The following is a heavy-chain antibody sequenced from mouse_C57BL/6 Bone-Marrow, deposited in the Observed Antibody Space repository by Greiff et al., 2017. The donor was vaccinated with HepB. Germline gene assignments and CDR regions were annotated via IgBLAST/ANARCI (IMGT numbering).Heavy chain of an antibody. V-gene: IGHV1-78*01. J-gene: IGHJ1*03. CDR1: GYTFTGHT. D-gene: IGHD1-1*01. Sequence: QVQLQQSDAELVKPGASVKISCKVSGYTFTGHTIHWMKQKPEQGLEWIGYIYPRDGSSRYNEKFKGKATLTEDKSSSTAYMQLNSLTSEDSAVFFCARRTTVGYFDVWGTGTTVTVSS. CDR2: IYPRDGSS. CDR3: ARRTTVGYFDV.